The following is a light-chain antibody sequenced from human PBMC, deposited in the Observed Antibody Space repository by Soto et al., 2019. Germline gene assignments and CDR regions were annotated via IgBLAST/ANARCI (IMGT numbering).Light chain of an antibody. V-gene: IGLV1-44*01. CDR2: SNN. CDR1: RSNIGSNT. CDR3: CSYAGSSTFV. Sequence: QSVLTQSPSTSGTPGQRVTISCSGSRSNIGSNTVTWYQQLPGTAPKLLIYSNNQRPSGVPDRFSGSKSGTSASLAISGLQSEDEADYYCCSYAGSSTFVFGTGTKVTV. J-gene: IGLJ1*01.